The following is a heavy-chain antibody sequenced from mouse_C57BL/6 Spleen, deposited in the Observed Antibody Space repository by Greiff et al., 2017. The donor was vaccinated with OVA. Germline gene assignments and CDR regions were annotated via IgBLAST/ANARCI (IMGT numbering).Heavy chain of an antibody. CDR3: ARLDDYDGAVDY. D-gene: IGHD2-4*01. Sequence: QVQLQQSGAELVRPGTSVKVSCKASGYAFTNYLIEWVKQRPGQGLEWIGVINPGSGGTNYNEKFKGKATLTADKSSSTAYMQLSSLTSEDSAVYFCARLDDYDGAVDYWGQGTSVTVSS. J-gene: IGHJ4*01. CDR1: GYAFTNYL. V-gene: IGHV1-54*01. CDR2: INPGSGGT.